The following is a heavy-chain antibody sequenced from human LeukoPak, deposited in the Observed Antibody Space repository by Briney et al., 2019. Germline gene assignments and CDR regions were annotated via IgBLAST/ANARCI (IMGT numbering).Heavy chain of an antibody. CDR2: IYSGGST. J-gene: IGHJ4*02. CDR3: ARDRDYYDSSGYFGY. CDR1: GFTVSSNY. Sequence: GGSLRLSCAASGFTVSSNYMSWVRQAPGKELEWVSVIYSGGSTYYADSVKGRFTISRDNSKNTLYLQMNSLRAEDTAVYYCARDRDYYDSSGYFGYWGQGTLVTVSS. D-gene: IGHD3-22*01. V-gene: IGHV3-66*01.